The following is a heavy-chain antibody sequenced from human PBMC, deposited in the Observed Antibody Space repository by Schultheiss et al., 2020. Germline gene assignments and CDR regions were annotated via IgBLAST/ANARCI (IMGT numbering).Heavy chain of an antibody. CDR1: GGSVSSGSYY. CDR2: IYYSGST. CDR3: ATIAAAGTNLFDY. Sequence: SETLSLTCTVSGGSVSSGSYYWSWIRQPPGKGLEWIGYIYYSGSTNYNPSLKSRVTISVDKSKSQFSLKLSSVTAADTAVYYCATIAAAGTNLFDYWGQGTLVTVSS. D-gene: IGHD6-13*01. V-gene: IGHV4-61*01. J-gene: IGHJ4*02.